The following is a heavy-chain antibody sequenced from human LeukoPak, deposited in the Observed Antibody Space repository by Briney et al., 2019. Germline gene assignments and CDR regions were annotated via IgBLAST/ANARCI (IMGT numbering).Heavy chain of an antibody. J-gene: IGHJ4*02. CDR2: VNLKSDNT. Sequence: ASVKVSCKASGYTFTRYDINWVRQATGQGLEWMGWVNLKSDNTGSAQKFQGRVTITRDTSINTAYMELSSLRPEDTGVYYCARVDGSPDSWGQGTLVTVSS. D-gene: IGHD2-15*01. CDR3: ARVDGSPDS. V-gene: IGHV1-8*03. CDR1: GYTFTRYD.